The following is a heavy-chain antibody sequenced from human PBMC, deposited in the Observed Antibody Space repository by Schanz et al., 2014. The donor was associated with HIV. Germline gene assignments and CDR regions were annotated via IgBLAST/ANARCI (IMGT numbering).Heavy chain of an antibody. CDR3: RVFMGAFDA. J-gene: IGHJ3*01. D-gene: IGHD6-13*01. CDR2: ITPDGSVT. Sequence: DVQLVESGGGLIQPGESLRLSCVASGFTFGTKWMYWVRQGPGKGLAWVSYITPDGSVTYADSVKGRFTTSRDSSKNTLFLQMNSLRVEDTATYYCRVFMGAFDAWGQGTMVTVSS. CDR1: GFTFGTKW. V-gene: IGHV3-74*01.